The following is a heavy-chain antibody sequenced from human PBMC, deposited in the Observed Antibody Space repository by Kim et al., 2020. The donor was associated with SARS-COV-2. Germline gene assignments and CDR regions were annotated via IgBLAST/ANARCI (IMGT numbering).Heavy chain of an antibody. Sequence: VKDRFTISRDDSKSIAYLQMNSLKTEDTAVYYCTRGDNVDTAMVPMAFDYWGQGTLVTVSS. CDR3: TRGDNVDTAMVPMAFDY. V-gene: IGHV3-49*02. D-gene: IGHD5-18*01. J-gene: IGHJ4*02.